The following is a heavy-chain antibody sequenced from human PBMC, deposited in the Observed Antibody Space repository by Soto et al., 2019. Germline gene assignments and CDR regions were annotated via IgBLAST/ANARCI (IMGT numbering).Heavy chain of an antibody. J-gene: IGHJ6*02. CDR3: ARHRYYYGSGSYLRNYYGMDV. CDR2: INHSGST. D-gene: IGHD3-10*01. V-gene: IGHV4-34*01. CDR1: GGSFSGYY. Sequence: PSETLSLTCAVYGGSFSGYYWSWIRQPPGKGLEWIGEINHSGSTNYNPSLKSRVTISVDTSKNQFSLKLSSVTAADTAVYYCARHRYYYGSGSYLRNYYGMDVWGQGTTVTVSS.